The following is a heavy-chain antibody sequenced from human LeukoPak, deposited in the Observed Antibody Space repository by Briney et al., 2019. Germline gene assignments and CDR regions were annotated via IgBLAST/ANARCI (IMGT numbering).Heavy chain of an antibody. CDR2: INTNTGNP. J-gene: IGHJ6*02. V-gene: IGHV7-4-1*02. CDR3: ARDREFYSSGWQQYFYYYGMDV. Sequence: ASVKVSCKASGGTFSSYAISWVRQAPGQGLEWMGWINTNTGNPTYAQGFTGRFVFSLDTSVSTAYLQISSLKAEDTAVYYCARDREFYSSGWQQYFYYYGMDVWGQGTTVTVSS. D-gene: IGHD6-19*01. CDR1: GGTFSSYA.